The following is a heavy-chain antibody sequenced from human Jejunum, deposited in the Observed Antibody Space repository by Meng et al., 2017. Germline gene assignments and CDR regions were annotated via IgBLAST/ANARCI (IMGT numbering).Heavy chain of an antibody. CDR3: ATLNIAVAGY. CDR1: GYTFTSRA. Sequence: QVQLVQSGAEATKPGPSVKVSCKASGYTFTSRAMHWVRQAPGQRLEWMGWINAGNGNTKYSQKFQGRVTFTRDTSASTAYMELSSLESEDTAVYYCATLNIAVAGYWGQGTLVTVSS. V-gene: IGHV1-3*01. CDR2: INAGNGNT. D-gene: IGHD6-19*01. J-gene: IGHJ4*02.